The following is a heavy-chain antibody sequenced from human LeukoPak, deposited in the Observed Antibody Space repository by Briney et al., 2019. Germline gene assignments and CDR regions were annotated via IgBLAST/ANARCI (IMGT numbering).Heavy chain of an antibody. V-gene: IGHV3-48*03. D-gene: IGHD2-21*02. CDR2: ISSSGSTI. CDR3: ARGRHIVVVTAIPFDY. CDR1: GFTFSSYE. J-gene: IGHJ4*02. Sequence: QPGGSLRLSCAASGFTFSSYEMNWVRQAPGKGPEWVSYISSSGSTIYYADSVKGRFTISRDNAKNSLYLQMNSLRAEDTAVYYCARGRHIVVVTAIPFDYWGQGTLVTVSS.